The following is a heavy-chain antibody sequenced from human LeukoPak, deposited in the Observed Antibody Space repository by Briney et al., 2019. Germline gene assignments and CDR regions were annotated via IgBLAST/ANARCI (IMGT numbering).Heavy chain of an antibody. Sequence: GGSLRLSCAASGFTFSSYSMNWVRQAPGKGLEWVSYISSSTTIYYADSVKGRFTISRDNAKNSLYLQMNSLRDEDTAVYYCARVYCSGGTCYDYWGQGTLVTVSS. CDR1: GFTFSSYS. V-gene: IGHV3-48*02. CDR3: ARVYCSGGTCYDY. J-gene: IGHJ4*02. CDR2: ISSSTTI. D-gene: IGHD2-15*01.